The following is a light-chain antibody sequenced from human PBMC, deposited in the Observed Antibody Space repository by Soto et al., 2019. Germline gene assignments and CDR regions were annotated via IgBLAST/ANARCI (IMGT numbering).Light chain of an antibody. Sequence: QSALTQPASVSGSPGQSITISCTGTSSDVGGYNSVSWYQQHPGKAPKLMIYDVSNRPSGVSSRFSGSKSGNTASLTISGLQPQDEADYYCSSYTSSSTPWVFGGGTQLTLL. CDR1: SSDVGGYNS. CDR3: SSYTSSSTPWV. CDR2: DVS. J-gene: IGLJ2*01. V-gene: IGLV2-14*01.